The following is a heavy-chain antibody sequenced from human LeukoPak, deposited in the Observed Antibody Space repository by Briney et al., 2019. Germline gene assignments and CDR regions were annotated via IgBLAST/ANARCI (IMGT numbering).Heavy chain of an antibody. CDR1: GYSFTSNW. V-gene: IGHV5-51*01. CDR3: ARLTAVVTFDY. CDR2: IYPSDSDT. J-gene: IGHJ4*02. Sequence: GGSLKISCKGSGYSFTSNWIGWVRQIPGKGLEWVGVIYPSDSDTRYSPSFQGQVTISADKSISTAYLQWRSLKVSDSAMYYCARLTAVVTFDYWGQGTLVTVSS. D-gene: IGHD4-23*01.